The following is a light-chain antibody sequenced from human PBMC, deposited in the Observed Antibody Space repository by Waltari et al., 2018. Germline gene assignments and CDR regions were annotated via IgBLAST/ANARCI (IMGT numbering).Light chain of an antibody. CDR1: ISDVGGYDY. Sequence: QSALTQPPSASGSPGQSVTISCTGTISDVGGYDYVSWYQQHPGKAPNVMIYEVNKLPSVVPHRFSGSKYGSTASLTVSGLQADDEAAYYCSSYAGSNTVVFGGGTKLTVL. J-gene: IGLJ2*01. CDR3: SSYAGSNTVV. CDR2: EVN. V-gene: IGLV2-8*01.